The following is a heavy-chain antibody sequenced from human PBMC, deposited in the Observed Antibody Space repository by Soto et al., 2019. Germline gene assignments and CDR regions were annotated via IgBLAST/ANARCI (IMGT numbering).Heavy chain of an antibody. Sequence: QVQLVQSGAEVKKPGSSVKVSCKASGGTFSSYAISWVRPAPGQGLEWMGGIIPIFGTANYAQKFQGRVTIAADESTSTAYMGLSSLRSEDTAVYYCARPLLGFGEDNRWFDPWGQGTLVTVSS. D-gene: IGHD3-10*01. CDR1: GGTFSSYA. V-gene: IGHV1-69*12. CDR2: IIPIFGTA. CDR3: ARPLLGFGEDNRWFDP. J-gene: IGHJ5*02.